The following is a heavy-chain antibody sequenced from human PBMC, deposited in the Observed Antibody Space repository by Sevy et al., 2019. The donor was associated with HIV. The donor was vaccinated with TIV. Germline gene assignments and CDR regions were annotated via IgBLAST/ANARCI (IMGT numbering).Heavy chain of an antibody. CDR3: ASLPNNYYDSGGFSGNDAFDI. CDR2: IWNDRSNK. Sequence: GGSLRLSCAGPGFTFSSYGMHWVRQAPGRGREWGPVIWNDRSNKHYADSVKGRFTISRDNSKNTLYLQMNSLRAEDTAVYYCASLPNNYYDSGGFSGNDAFDIWGQGTMVTVSS. V-gene: IGHV3-33*01. J-gene: IGHJ3*02. CDR1: GFTFSSYG. D-gene: IGHD3-22*01.